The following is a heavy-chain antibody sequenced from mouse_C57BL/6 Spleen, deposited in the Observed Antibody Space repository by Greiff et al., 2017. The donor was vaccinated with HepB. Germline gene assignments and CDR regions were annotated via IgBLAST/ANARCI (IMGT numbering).Heavy chain of an antibody. D-gene: IGHD2-4*01. J-gene: IGHJ2*01. Sequence: EVQLQQSGTVLARPGASVKMSCKTSGYTFTSYWMHWVKQRPGQGLEWIGAIYPGNSDTSYNQKFKGKAKLTAVTSASTAYMELRSLTNEDSAVYYCTRTYYDYDELGRDYWGQGTTLTVSS. CDR3: TRTYYDYDELGRDY. CDR2: IYPGNSDT. CDR1: GYTFTSYW. V-gene: IGHV1-5*01.